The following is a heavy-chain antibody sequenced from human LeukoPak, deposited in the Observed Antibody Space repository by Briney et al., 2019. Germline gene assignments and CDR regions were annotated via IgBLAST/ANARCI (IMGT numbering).Heavy chain of an antibody. V-gene: IGHV1-18*04. CDR2: ISAYNGNT. Sequence: ASVKVSCKASGYTFTGYYMHWVRQAPGQGLEWMGWISAYNGNTNYAQKLQGRVTMTTDTSTSTAYMELRSLRSDDTAVYYCAGSLMTYYYGSGSYPMLYWGQGTLVTVSS. J-gene: IGHJ4*02. CDR3: AGSLMTYYYGSGSYPMLY. D-gene: IGHD3-10*01. CDR1: GYTFTGYY.